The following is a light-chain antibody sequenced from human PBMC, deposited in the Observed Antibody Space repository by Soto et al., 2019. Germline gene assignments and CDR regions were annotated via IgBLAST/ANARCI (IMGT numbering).Light chain of an antibody. CDR1: QSVSSSY. Sequence: EMELTQSPGTLSLSPGERATLSCRASQSVSSSYLAWYQQKPGQAPRLLIYVASSRATGIPDRFSGSGSGTDFTLTISRLEPEDFAVYYCQQYGSSPPFTFGPGTKVDIK. CDR2: VAS. V-gene: IGKV3-20*01. CDR3: QQYGSSPPFT. J-gene: IGKJ3*01.